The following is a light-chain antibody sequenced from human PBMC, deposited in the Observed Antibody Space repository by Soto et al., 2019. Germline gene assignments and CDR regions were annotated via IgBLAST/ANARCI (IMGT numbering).Light chain of an antibody. CDR1: QSVNNY. CDR3: QQRGTWPWLT. Sequence: EIVLKQSPGTLSLSPGERATLSCRASQSVNNYLAWYQQKPGQAPRLLIYDASNRATGIPPRFSGSGSGTDFTLTISSLEPEDSAVYSGQQRGTWPWLTFGGGTRVEI. J-gene: IGKJ4*01. CDR2: DAS. V-gene: IGKV3-11*01.